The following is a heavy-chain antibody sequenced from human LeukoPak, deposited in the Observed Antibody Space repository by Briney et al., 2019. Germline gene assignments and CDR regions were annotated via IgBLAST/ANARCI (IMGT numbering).Heavy chain of an antibody. CDR3: AREGDFGLVPAALYYFDY. D-gene: IGHD2-2*01. CDR2: ISSSGSTI. V-gene: IGHV3-11*04. Sequence: GSLRLSCAASGFTFSDYYMSWIRQAPGKGLEWVSYISSSGSTIYYADSVKGRFTISRDNAKNSLYLQMNSLRAEDTAVYYCAREGDFGLVPAALYYFDYWGQGTLVTVSS. J-gene: IGHJ4*02. CDR1: GFTFSDYY.